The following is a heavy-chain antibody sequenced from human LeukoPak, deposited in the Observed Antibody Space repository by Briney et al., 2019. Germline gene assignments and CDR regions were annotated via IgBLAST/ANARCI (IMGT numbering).Heavy chain of an antibody. CDR2: IYYSGST. CDR3: ARDRTPSTVPLLGWFDP. D-gene: IGHD2-15*01. V-gene: IGHV4-59*01. Sequence: SETLSLTCTVSGGSISNYYWSWIRQPPGKGLEWIGYIYYSGSTNYNPSLQSRVTISVDTSKNQFSLKLTSVTAADTAVYYCARDRTPSTVPLLGWFDPWGQGTLVTVSS. J-gene: IGHJ5*02. CDR1: GGSISNYY.